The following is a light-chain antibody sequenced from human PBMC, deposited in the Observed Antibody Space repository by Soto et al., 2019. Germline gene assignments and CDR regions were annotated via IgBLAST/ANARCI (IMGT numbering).Light chain of an antibody. CDR2: GAS. V-gene: IGKV3-15*01. CDR1: QSVSSN. CDR3: QQYNKCPPWT. J-gene: IGKJ1*01. Sequence: ILMTHAPATLSVSPGEIATLSFRGSQSVSSNLAWYQQKVGQAPRLLIYGASTRDTGVPARFSGSGSGTEFTLTISSLQSEDFAIYFCQQYNKCPPWTFGQGTKVAIK.